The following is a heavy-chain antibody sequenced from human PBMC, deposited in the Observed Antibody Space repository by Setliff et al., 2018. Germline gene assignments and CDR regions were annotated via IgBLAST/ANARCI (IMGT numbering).Heavy chain of an antibody. V-gene: IGHV2-5*02. CDR1: GFSLTTNRVA. CDR3: AHRRVGNYDSSGNYHSYFDY. CDR2: IYWDDDK. Sequence: SGPTLVNPTQTLTLTCTFSGFSLTTNRVAVGWIRQPPGKALEWLALIYWDDDKRYTYSPSLKTSLPVSRDTYRNQVVLTMANMDPVDTATYYCAHRRVGNYDSSGNYHSYFDYLGQGTPGTVSS. J-gene: IGHJ4*02. D-gene: IGHD3-22*01.